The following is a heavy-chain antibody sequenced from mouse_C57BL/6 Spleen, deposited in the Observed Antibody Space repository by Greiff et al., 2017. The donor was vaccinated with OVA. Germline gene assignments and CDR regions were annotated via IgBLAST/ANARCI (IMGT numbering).Heavy chain of an antibody. Sequence: QVQLQQPGAELVMPGASVKLSCKASGYTFTSYWMHWVKQRPGQGLEWIGEIDPSDSYTNYNQKFKGKSTLTVDKSSSTAYMQLSSLTSEDSAVFYCARWGNYDYDGGFAYWGQGTLVTVSA. V-gene: IGHV1-69*01. J-gene: IGHJ3*01. CDR3: ARWGNYDYDGGFAY. CDR1: GYTFTSYW. D-gene: IGHD2-4*01. CDR2: IDPSDSYT.